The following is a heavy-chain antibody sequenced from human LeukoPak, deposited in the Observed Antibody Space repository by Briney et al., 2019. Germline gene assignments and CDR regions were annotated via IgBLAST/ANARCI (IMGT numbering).Heavy chain of an antibody. CDR3: AKDSPYSSSWYYFDY. D-gene: IGHD6-13*01. V-gene: IGHV3-74*01. Sequence: GGSLRLSCAASGFTFSSYWMHWVRQAPGKGLMWVSRIKSDGSETSYADSVKGRFTISRDNSKNTLYLQMNSLRAEDTAVYYCAKDSPYSSSWYYFDYWGQGTLVTVSS. CDR1: GFTFSSYW. J-gene: IGHJ4*02. CDR2: IKSDGSET.